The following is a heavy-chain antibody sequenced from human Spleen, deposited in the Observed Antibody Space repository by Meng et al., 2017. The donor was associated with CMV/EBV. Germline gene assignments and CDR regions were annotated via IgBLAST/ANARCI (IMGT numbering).Heavy chain of an antibody. V-gene: IGHV6-1*01. J-gene: IGHJ6*02. CDR3: ARGPGSSRYIFYGLDV. CDR2: TYYRSMYYT. Sequence: SQTLSLTCDISGDSVSRNSVDWNWIRQSPSRGLEWLGKTYYRSMYYTDYAVSLKGRITINPDTPKNQFSLRLRSVTPEETAVYYCARGPGSSRYIFYGLDVWGQGATVTVSS. CDR1: GDSVSRNSVD. D-gene: IGHD1-1*01.